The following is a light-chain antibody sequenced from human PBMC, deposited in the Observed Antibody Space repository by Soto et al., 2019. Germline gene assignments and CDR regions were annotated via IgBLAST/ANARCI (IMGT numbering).Light chain of an antibody. J-gene: IGLJ1*01. CDR1: SSDVGGYNY. V-gene: IGLV2-14*01. CDR3: SSYTSSSTLYV. Sequence: QSALTQPASVSGSPRQSITISCTGTSSDVGGYNYVSWYQQHPGKAPKLMIYEVSNRPSGVSNRFSGSKSGNTASLTISGLLAEDEADYYCSSYTSSSTLYVFGTGTKVIVL. CDR2: EVS.